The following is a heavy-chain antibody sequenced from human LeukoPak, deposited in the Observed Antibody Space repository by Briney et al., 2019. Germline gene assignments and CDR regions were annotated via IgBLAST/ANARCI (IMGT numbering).Heavy chain of an antibody. CDR3: ARVSGSSWSGGDY. Sequence: ASVKVSCKASGYTFTGYYMHWVRQAPGQGLEWMGRINPNSGGTNYAQKFQGRVTMTRDTSISTAYMELSRLRSDDTAVYYCARVSGSSWSGGDYWGQGTLVTVSS. CDR2: INPNSGGT. CDR1: GYTFTGYY. V-gene: IGHV1-2*06. J-gene: IGHJ4*02. D-gene: IGHD6-13*01.